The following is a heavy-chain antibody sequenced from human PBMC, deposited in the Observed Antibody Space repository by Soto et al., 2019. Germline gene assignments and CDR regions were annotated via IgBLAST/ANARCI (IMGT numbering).Heavy chain of an antibody. J-gene: IGHJ6*01. CDR3: ARLAGGSYYGMDV. CDR1: VFTFSIYS. V-gene: IGHV3-21*04. D-gene: IGHD1-26*01. CDR2: ISSSSSYI. Sequence: PWGSLRISCATSVFTFSIYSMNWVRQAPGKGLEWVSSISSSSSYIYYADSVKGRFTISRDNAKNSLYLQMNSLRAEDTAVYYCARLAGGSYYGMDVWGQGTTVTVSS.